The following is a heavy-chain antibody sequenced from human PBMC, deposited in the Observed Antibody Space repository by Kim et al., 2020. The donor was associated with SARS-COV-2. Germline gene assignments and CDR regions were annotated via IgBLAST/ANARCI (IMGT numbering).Heavy chain of an antibody. CDR3: AKDLSPRGDYYYYGMDV. J-gene: IGHJ6*02. CDR2: ISGSGGST. Sequence: GGSLRLSCAASGFTFSSYAMSWVRQAPGKGLEWVSAISGSGGSTYYADSVKGRFTISRDNSKNTLYLQMNSLRAEDTAVYYCAKDLSPRGDYYYYGMDVWGQGTTVTVSS. V-gene: IGHV3-23*01. CDR1: GFTFSSYA.